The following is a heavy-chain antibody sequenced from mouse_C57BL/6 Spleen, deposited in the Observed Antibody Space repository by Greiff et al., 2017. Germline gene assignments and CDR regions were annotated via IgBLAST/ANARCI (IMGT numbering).Heavy chain of an antibody. CDR3: AREGGFDY. CDR2: INPHNGGT. V-gene: IGHV1-26*01. Sequence: EVQLQQSGPELVTPGASVPISCKASGSTFTDYYMNWVKQSHGTSLEWIGDINPHNGGTSYNQTFKGKATLTGDKSSSTAYMEHRSLTSEDSAGYYCAREGGFDYWGQGTTLTVSS. CDR1: GSTFTDYY. J-gene: IGHJ2*01.